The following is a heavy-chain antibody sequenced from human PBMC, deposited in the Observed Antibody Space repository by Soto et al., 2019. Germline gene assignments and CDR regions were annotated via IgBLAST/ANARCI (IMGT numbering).Heavy chain of an antibody. D-gene: IGHD6-13*01. CDR3: ARIAASGRGWDV. V-gene: IGHV3-7*01. J-gene: IGHJ6*02. CDR1: GFTFSSYW. Sequence: EVQLVESGGGLVQPGGSLRLSCVDSGFTFSSYWMNWVRQAPVKGLEWVGNIKQDGSEENYVDSVKGRFTISRENAKHSIYLQRNSLGVEDTAVYYCARIAASGRGWDVWGQGTTVVVSS. CDR2: IKQDGSEE.